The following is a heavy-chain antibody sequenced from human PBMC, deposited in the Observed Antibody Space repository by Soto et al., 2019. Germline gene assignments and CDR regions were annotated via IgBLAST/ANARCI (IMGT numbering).Heavy chain of an antibody. CDR3: AREGEMPYYYYGSDV. V-gene: IGHV1-18*01. CDR2: IIGYDGHT. J-gene: IGHJ6*01. Sequence: QVQLVQSGAEVRKPGASVKVSCKASGYTFTTYGITWVRQAPGQGLEWMGWIIGYDGHTKYAQKFQGRIIMTTDTPTGTVYMDLGSLRSDDTAVYYCAREGEMPYYYYGSDVRGPGTTVYVSS. CDR1: GYTFTTYG. D-gene: IGHD3-16*01.